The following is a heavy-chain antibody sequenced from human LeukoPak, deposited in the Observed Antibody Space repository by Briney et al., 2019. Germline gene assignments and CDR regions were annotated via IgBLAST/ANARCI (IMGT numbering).Heavy chain of an antibody. V-gene: IGHV3-74*01. CDR2: INGDGSST. D-gene: IGHD3-10*01. Sequence: PGGSLRLSYVASGITFSRYYMHWVRQAPGKGLVWVSHINGDGSSTTYADSVRGRFTISRDNAANTLNLQMNNLRAEDTAVYYCATLGDPPLGHWGQGNLVTVSS. J-gene: IGHJ4*02. CDR1: GITFSRYY. CDR3: ATLGDPPLGH.